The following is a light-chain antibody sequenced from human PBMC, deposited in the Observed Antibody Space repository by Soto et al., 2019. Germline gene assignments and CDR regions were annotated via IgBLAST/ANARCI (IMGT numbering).Light chain of an antibody. J-gene: IGKJ5*01. V-gene: IGKV1-12*01. Sequence: DIPMTQSPSSVSASVGDRVTITCRASQDISTWLAWYHQKPGKTPKLLIYAVSSLFSGVPSRFSGSGSGTEFTLTISSLQPEDFATYYCQQADSLPLVTFGQRTRLDLK. CDR1: QDISTW. CDR3: QQADSLPLVT. CDR2: AVS.